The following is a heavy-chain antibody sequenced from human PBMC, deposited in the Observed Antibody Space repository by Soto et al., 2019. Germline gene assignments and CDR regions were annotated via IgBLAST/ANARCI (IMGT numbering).Heavy chain of an antibody. CDR2: INPNSGGT. V-gene: IGHV1-2*04. CDR3: ARAILMGATPTNWFDP. CDR1: GYTFTGYY. D-gene: IGHD1-26*01. Sequence: GASVKVSCKASGYTFTGYYMHWVRQAPGQGLEWMGWINPNSGGTNYAQKFQGWVTMTRDTSISTAYMELSRLRSDDTAVYYCARAILMGATPTNWFDPWGQGTLVTVSS. J-gene: IGHJ5*02.